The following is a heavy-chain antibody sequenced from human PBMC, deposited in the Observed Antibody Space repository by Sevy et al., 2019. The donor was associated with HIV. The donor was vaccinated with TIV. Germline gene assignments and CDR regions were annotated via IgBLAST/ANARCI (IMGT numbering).Heavy chain of an antibody. J-gene: IGHJ3*02. CDR2: ISYDGSNQ. CDR3: ARFHPETAFDI. V-gene: IGHV3-30*04. CDR1: GLAFSSYA. Sequence: GGSLRLSCAASGLAFSSYAMHWVRQAPDKGLEWVAVISYDGSNQYYADSVKGRFTISRDNSKNTPYLQMNSLRVEETAVYYSARFHPETAFDIWGQGTMVTVSS.